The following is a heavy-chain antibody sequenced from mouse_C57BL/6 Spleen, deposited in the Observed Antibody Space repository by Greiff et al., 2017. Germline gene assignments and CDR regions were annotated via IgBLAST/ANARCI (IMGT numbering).Heavy chain of an antibody. J-gene: IGHJ3*01. V-gene: IGHV1-15*01. CDR3: TRERDSSGPAWFAY. CDR2: IDPETGGT. CDR1: GYTFTAYE. D-gene: IGHD3-2*01. Sequence: QVQLKQSGAELVRPGASVTLSCKASGYTFTAYEMHWVKQTPVHGLEWIGAIDPETGGTAYNQKFKGKAILTADKSSSTAYMELRSLTSEDSAVYYCTRERDSSGPAWFAYWGQGTLVTVSA.